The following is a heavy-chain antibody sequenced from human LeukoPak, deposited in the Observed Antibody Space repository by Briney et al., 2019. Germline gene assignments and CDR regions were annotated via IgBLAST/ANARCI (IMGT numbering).Heavy chain of an antibody. Sequence: PGGSLRLSCAASGFTFSDYYMSWIRQAPGKGLEWVSYISSSSSYTNYADSVKGRFTISRDDAKNSLYLQMNSLRAEDTAVYYCARENDYGVLGRRGVFDYWSQGTLVTVSS. CDR3: ARENDYGVLGRRGVFDY. CDR2: ISSSSSYT. J-gene: IGHJ4*02. V-gene: IGHV3-11*06. D-gene: IGHD4-17*01. CDR1: GFTFSDYY.